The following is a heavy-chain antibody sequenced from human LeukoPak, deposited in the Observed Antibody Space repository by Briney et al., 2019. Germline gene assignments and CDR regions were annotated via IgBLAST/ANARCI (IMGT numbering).Heavy chain of an antibody. D-gene: IGHD2-2*02. Sequence: GGSLRLSCAASGFSFRTFWMHWLRQVPGKGLVWVSRINVDGSTTTYADSVKGRFTLSRDNAKNSLYLQMNSLRAEDTAVYYCARDKENYCSSTSCYKEFDYWGQGTLVTVSS. CDR1: GFSFRTFW. CDR3: ARDKENYCSSTSCYKEFDY. V-gene: IGHV3-74*01. CDR2: INVDGSTT. J-gene: IGHJ4*02.